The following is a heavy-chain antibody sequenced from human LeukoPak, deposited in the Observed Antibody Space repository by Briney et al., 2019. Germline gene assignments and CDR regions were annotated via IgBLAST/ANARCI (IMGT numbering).Heavy chain of an antibody. D-gene: IGHD2-21*02. J-gene: IGHJ4*02. CDR2: ISTHNGNT. CDR3: ARRCGGDCYAFDS. CDR1: GYTFTNYG. Sequence: GASVKVSCKASGYTFTNYGINWVRQAPGQGLEWMGWISTHNGNTHYAQKLLGRVTMTTDTSTSTAYMELRSLRSDDTAVYYCARRCGGDCYAFDSWGQGTLVTVSS. V-gene: IGHV1-18*01.